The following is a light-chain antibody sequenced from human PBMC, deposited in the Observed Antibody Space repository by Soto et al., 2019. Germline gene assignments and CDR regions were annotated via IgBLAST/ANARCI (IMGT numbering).Light chain of an antibody. CDR1: QGMSRY. CDR3: QQSYSSPWT. V-gene: IGKV1-39*01. CDR2: AAS. Sequence: DIQMTQSPSSLSASIGDGVTITCRASQGMSRYLNWYQQKPGRAPKLLMYAASSLQSGVPSRFSGSGSGTDFSLTISSLQPEDFATYYCQQSYSSPWTFGQGTKVEIK. J-gene: IGKJ1*01.